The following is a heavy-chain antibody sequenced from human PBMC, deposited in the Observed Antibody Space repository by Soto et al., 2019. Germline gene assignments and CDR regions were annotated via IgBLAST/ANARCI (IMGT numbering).Heavy chain of an antibody. V-gene: IGHV1-8*01. D-gene: IGHD3-3*01. CDR3: ARGPAGTPLYYDFWSGYQNYYYHYMDV. Sequence: ASVKVSCKASGYTFTSYDISWVRQATGQGLEWMGWMNPNSGNTGYAQKFQGRVTMTRNTSISTAYMELSSLRSEDTAVYYCARGPAGTPLYYDFWSGYQNYYYHYMDVWGKGTTVTVSS. CDR2: MNPNSGNT. J-gene: IGHJ6*03. CDR1: GYTFTSYD.